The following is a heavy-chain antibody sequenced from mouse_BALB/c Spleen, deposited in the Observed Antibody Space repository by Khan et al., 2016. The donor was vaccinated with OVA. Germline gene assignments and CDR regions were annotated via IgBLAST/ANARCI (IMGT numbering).Heavy chain of an antibody. CDR1: VFSLTSYG. CDR3: ASDNGSRFEYIDV. CDR2: IWAGGST. V-gene: IGHV2-9*02. Sequence: QVQLKESGPGLVAPSQSLSITCTVSVFSLTSYGVHWVRQPPGKGLEWLGLIWAGGSTNYNSALMSRMTINKDNPKSQAFLKKKRMQTDDTAMYYCASDNGSRFEYIDVWGAGTTVTVSS. J-gene: IGHJ1*01. D-gene: IGHD1-1*01.